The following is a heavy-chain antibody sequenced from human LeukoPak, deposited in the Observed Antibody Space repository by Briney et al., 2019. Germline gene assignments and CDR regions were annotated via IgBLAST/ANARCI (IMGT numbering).Heavy chain of an antibody. J-gene: IGHJ5*02. CDR1: GGSISSYY. CDR3: ARVKRSSSSGSRIRFDP. D-gene: IGHD6-6*01. CDR2: IYYSGST. Sequence: PSETLSLTCTVSGGSISSYYWSWIRQTPGKGLEWIGYIYYSGSTNYNPSLKSRVTISVDTSKNQFSLKLSSVTAADTAVYYCARVKRSSSSGSRIRFDPWGQGTLVTVSS. V-gene: IGHV4-59*01.